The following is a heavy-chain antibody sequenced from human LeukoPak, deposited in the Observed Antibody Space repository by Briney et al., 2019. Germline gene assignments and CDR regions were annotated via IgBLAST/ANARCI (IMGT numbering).Heavy chain of an antibody. Sequence: SETLSFNCAVSGGSISSGGYSWSWIRQPPGKGLEWIGYIYHSGSTYYNPSLKSRATISVATSKNQFSLKLRSVIAADTAVYYCARHPSVGDTTGFDYWGQGTLVIVSS. J-gene: IGHJ4*02. D-gene: IGHD1-26*01. V-gene: IGHV4-30-2*01. CDR3: ARHPSVGDTTGFDY. CDR1: GGSISSGGYS. CDR2: IYHSGST.